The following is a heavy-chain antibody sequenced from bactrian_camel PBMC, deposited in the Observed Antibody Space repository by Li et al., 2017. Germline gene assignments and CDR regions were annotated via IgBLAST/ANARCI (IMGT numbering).Heavy chain of an antibody. CDR3: ATRRYCTTMSPAAFGY. CDR2: ISSTGVNT. D-gene: IGHD1*01. V-gene: IGHV3S1*01. Sequence: LVESGGGLVQPGGSLRLSCAASGFTFSNDWMFWVRQAPGKGLEWVSTISSTGVNTVYADSVKGRFTISRDNTKNTLYLQMNSLKPEDTAMYYCATRRYCTTMSPAAFGYWGQGTQVTVS. CDR1: GFTFSNDW. J-gene: IGHJ6*01.